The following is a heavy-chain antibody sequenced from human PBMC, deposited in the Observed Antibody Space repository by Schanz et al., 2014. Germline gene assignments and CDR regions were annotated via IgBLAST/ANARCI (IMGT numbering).Heavy chain of an antibody. CDR3: AKDAPYPFDL. CDR2: LWHDGSKK. CDR1: GFTFSSYD. Sequence: QVQLVESGGGVVQPGRSLRLSCVASGFTFSSYDVFWVRQAPGKGLEWVAILWHDGSKKYYADSVKGRFTVSRDNSKNTLYLQLNSLRAEDTAGYYCAKDAPYPFDLWGRGTLITVSA. V-gene: IGHV3-33*06. J-gene: IGHJ2*01.